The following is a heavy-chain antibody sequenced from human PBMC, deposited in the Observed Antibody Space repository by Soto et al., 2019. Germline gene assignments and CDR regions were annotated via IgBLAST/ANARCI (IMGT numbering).Heavy chain of an antibody. CDR2: ISSSSYI. CDR1: GFTFSSYS. CDR3: ASSDVTGGFNDY. J-gene: IGHJ4*02. V-gene: IGHV3-21*01. D-gene: IGHD2-21*02. Sequence: EVQLVESGGGLVKPGGSLRLSCAASGFTFSSYSMNWVRQAPGKGLEWVSSISSSSYIYYADSVKGRFTISRDNAKNSLYLQMNSLRAEDTAVYYCASSDVTGGFNDYWGQGTLVTVSS.